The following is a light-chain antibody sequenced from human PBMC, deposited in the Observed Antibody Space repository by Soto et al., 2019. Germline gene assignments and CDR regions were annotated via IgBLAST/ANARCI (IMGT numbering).Light chain of an antibody. CDR3: QQYGSSPWT. CDR2: GAS. CDR1: QSVSSSY. V-gene: IGKV3-20*01. J-gene: IGKJ1*01. Sequence: EIVLTQSPVTLSLSPGERATLSCRASQSVSSSYLAWYQQKPGQAPRLLIYGASSRATGIPDRFSGSGSGTDFTLTISRLEPEDFGVYYCQQYGSSPWTFGQGTKVDIK.